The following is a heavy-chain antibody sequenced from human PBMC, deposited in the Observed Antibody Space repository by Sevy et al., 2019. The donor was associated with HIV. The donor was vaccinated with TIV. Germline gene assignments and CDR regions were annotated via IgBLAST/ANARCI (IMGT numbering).Heavy chain of an antibody. CDR2: TYYRSKWYN. CDR1: GDSVSSNSAA. CDR3: ARARRITMIVVVPDAFDI. J-gene: IGHJ3*02. V-gene: IGHV6-1*01. D-gene: IGHD3-22*01. Sequence: SQTLSLTCAISGDSVSSNSAAWNWIRQSPSRGLEWLGRTYYRSKWYNDYAVSVKSRLTINPDTSKNQFSLQLNSVTPKDTAVYYCARARRITMIVVVPDAFDIWGQGTMVTVSS.